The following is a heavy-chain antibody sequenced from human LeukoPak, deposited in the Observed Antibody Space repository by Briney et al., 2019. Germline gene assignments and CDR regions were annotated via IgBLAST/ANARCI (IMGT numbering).Heavy chain of an antibody. CDR3: ARGTSYCGGDCYSGYYYYGMDV. CDR1: GFTFSSYS. V-gene: IGHV3-21*01. Sequence: GGSLRLSCAASGFTFSSYSMNWVRQAPGKGLEWVSSISSSSSYIYYADSVKGRFTISRDNAKNSLYLQMNSLRAEDTAVYYRARGTSYCGGDCYSGYYYYGMDVWGQGTTVTVSS. CDR2: ISSSSSYI. J-gene: IGHJ6*02. D-gene: IGHD2-21*02.